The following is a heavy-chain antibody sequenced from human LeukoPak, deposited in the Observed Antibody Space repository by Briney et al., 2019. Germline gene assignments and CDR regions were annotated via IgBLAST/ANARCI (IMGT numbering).Heavy chain of an antibody. CDR1: GFTFSSYD. J-gene: IGHJ6*03. D-gene: IGHD6-13*01. CDR3: ARGEGSSSWHHYYYYYYMDV. CDR2: IDTAGDT. Sequence: PGGSLRLSCAASGFTFSSYDMHWVRHATGKGLEWVSAIDTAGDTYYPGSVKGRFTISRENAKNSLYLQMNSLRAGDTAVYYCARGEGSSSWHHYYYYYYMDVWGKGTTVTISS. V-gene: IGHV3-13*01.